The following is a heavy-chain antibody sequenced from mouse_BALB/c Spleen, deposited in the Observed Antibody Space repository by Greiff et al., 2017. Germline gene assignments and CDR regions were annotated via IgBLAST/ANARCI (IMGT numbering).Heavy chain of an antibody. D-gene: IGHD2-10*01. V-gene: IGHV14-3*02. J-gene: IGHJ2*01. CDR2: IDPANGNT. CDR3: ARTYYGNYVDYYFDY. CDR1: GFNIKDTY. Sequence: VQLQQSGAELVKPGASVKLSCTASGFNIKDTYMHWVKQRPEQGLEWIGRIDPANGNTKYDPNFQGKATITADTSSNTAYLQLSSLTSEDTSVYYCARTYYGNYVDYYFDYWGQGTTLTISS.